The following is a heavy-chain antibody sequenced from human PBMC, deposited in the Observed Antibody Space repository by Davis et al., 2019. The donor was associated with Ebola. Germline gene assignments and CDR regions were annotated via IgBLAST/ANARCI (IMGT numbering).Heavy chain of an antibody. CDR3: ARLVIMGYYFDY. CDR1: GGSVSSGSYY. V-gene: IGHV4-61*01. Sequence: SETLSLTCTVSGGSVSSGSYYWSWIRQPPGKGLEWIGYIYYSGSTNYNPSLKSRVTISVDTSKNQFSLKLSSVTAADTAVYYCARLVIMGYYFDYWGQGTLVTVSS. D-gene: IGHD3-9*01. CDR2: IYYSGST. J-gene: IGHJ4*02.